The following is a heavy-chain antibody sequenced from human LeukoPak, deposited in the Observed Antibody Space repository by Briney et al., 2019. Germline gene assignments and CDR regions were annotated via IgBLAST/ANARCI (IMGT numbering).Heavy chain of an antibody. Sequence: SETLSLTCTVSGGSISSSSYYWGWIRQPPGKGLEWIGSIYCSGSTYYNPSLKSRVTISVDTSKNQFSLKLSSVTAADTAVYYCARLGVRGGPGYMDVWGKGTTVTVSS. CDR3: ARLGVRGGPGYMDV. CDR1: GGSISSSSYY. J-gene: IGHJ6*03. CDR2: IYCSGST. D-gene: IGHD3-10*01. V-gene: IGHV4-39*01.